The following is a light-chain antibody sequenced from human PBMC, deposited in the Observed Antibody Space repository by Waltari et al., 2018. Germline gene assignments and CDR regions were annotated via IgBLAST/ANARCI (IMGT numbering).Light chain of an antibody. V-gene: IGKV3-20*01. CDR2: GAS. J-gene: IGKJ4*01. CDR3: QQYDISPRT. CDR1: QTVRTTY. Sequence: EIVLTQSPGTLSLSPGERATLSCRASQTVRTTYLAWYQQKPGQAPTRLIYGASSRATGIPDRFSGSGSGTDFSLTISSLEPEDFAVYYCQQYDISPRTFGGGTKVEIK.